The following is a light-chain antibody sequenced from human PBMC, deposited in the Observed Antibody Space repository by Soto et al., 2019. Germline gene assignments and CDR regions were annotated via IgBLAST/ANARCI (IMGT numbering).Light chain of an antibody. CDR2: DVS. CDR1: SRDVGGYNF. Sequence: ALTQPASFSGSPGQSITISWSCPSRDVGGYNFVSWYQQHPGKAPKLMIYDVSNRPSGVSNRFSGSKSGNTASLTISGLQAEDEADYYCSSYTSSSILYVFGTG. J-gene: IGLJ1*01. CDR3: SSYTSSSILYV. V-gene: IGLV2-14*01.